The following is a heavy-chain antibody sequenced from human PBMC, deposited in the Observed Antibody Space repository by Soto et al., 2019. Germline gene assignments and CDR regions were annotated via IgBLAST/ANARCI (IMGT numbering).Heavy chain of an antibody. V-gene: IGHV3-64D*06. CDR2: ISSEGGTT. Sequence: GGSLRLSCRGSGFIFSRIWMSWVRQAPGKGLEYVSSISSEGGTTYYADSVKGRFTISRDNSKNTLYLQMNSLRVEDTAVYYCVKDRFIDIWGQGTMVTVSS. CDR1: GFIFSRIW. CDR3: VKDRFIDI. D-gene: IGHD3-10*01. J-gene: IGHJ3*02.